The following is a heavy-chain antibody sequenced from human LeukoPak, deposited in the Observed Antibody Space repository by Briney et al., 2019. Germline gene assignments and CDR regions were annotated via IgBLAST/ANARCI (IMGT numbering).Heavy chain of an antibody. Sequence: SETLSLTCTVSGGSISSYYWSWIRQPPGKGLEWIGYIYYSGSTNYNPSLKSRVTISVDTSKNQFSLKLSSVTAADTAVYYCARGWRTSPFDPWGQGTLVTVSS. CDR2: IYYSGST. J-gene: IGHJ5*02. D-gene: IGHD3-3*01. V-gene: IGHV4-59*01. CDR1: GGSISSYY. CDR3: ARGWRTSPFDP.